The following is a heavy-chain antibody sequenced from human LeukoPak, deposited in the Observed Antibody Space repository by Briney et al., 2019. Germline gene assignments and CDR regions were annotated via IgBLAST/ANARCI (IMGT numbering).Heavy chain of an antibody. Sequence: SETLSLTCAVYGGSFSGYYWSWIRQPPGKGLEWIGEINHSGSTNYNPSLKSRVTISLDTSKNQFSLKLSSVSAADTAVYYCARGRRDGYNLRNFDYWGQGTLVTVSS. J-gene: IGHJ4*02. CDR2: INHSGST. CDR1: GGSFSGYY. V-gene: IGHV4-34*01. D-gene: IGHD5-24*01. CDR3: ARGRRDGYNLRNFDY.